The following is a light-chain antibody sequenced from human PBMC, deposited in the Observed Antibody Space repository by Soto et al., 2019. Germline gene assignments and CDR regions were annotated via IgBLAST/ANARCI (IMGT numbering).Light chain of an antibody. CDR2: AAS. Sequence: EILLTQSPGTLSLSPGERATLSCRASQSLRSTYLAWYQQKPGQAPRLLIYAASSRATGIPDRFSGSGSGTDFTLTISRLEPEDFAVYYCQQYSSSPRTFGQGTKVEIK. J-gene: IGKJ1*01. CDR1: QSLRSTY. CDR3: QQYSSSPRT. V-gene: IGKV3-20*01.